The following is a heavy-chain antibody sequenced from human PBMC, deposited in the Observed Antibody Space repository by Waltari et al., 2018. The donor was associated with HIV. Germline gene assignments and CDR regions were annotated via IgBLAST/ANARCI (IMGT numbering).Heavy chain of an antibody. V-gene: IGHV1-58*01. Sequence: QMQLVQSGPEVKKPGTSVKVSCKASGFTFTSSAVQWVRQARGQRLEWIGWIVVGSGNTNYAQKFQERVTITRDMSTSTAYMELSSLRSEDTAVYYCAAVRVRGVIIKGLGWFDPWGQGTLVTVSS. J-gene: IGHJ5*02. D-gene: IGHD3-10*01. CDR2: IVVGSGNT. CDR3: AAVRVRGVIIKGLGWFDP. CDR1: GFTFTSSA.